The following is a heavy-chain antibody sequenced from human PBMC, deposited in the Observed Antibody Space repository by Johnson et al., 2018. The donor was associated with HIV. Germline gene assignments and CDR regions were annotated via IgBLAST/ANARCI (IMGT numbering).Heavy chain of an antibody. J-gene: IGHJ3*01. CDR1: GFTFSGSA. Sequence: VQLVESGGGLVQPGGSLKLSCAASGFTFSGSAMHWVRQASGKGLEWVGRIRSKANSYATAYAASVKGRFTISRDDSKNTAYLQMNSLKTEDTAMYYCTTDPWWNGYHAFDVWGQGTMVTVSS. D-gene: IGHD1-1*01. CDR3: TTDPWWNGYHAFDV. V-gene: IGHV3-73*01. CDR2: IRSKANSYAT.